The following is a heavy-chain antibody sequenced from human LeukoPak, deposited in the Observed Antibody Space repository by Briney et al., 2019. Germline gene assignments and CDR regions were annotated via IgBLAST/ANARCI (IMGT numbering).Heavy chain of an antibody. CDR3: AREYSSSSGRSFDY. V-gene: IGHV3-48*01. Sequence: GGSLRLSCAASGFTFSTYSMNWVRQAPGKGLQWVSYISSSSTNMYYADSVKGRFTISRDNAKNSLYLQMNSLRAEDTTVYYCAREYSSSSGRSFDYWGQGTLVTVSS. D-gene: IGHD6-6*01. J-gene: IGHJ4*02. CDR2: ISSSSTNM. CDR1: GFTFSTYS.